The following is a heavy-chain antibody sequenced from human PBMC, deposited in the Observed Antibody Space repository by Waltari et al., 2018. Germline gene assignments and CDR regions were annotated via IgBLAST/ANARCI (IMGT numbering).Heavy chain of an antibody. V-gene: IGHV3-7*04. J-gene: IGHJ4*02. CDR3: ARITRNSPPDY. D-gene: IGHD1-20*01. CDR1: GFTFSNYW. CDR2: IKQGGSEK. Sequence: EVQLVESGGGLVQPGGSLRLSCAASGFTFSNYWMNWVRQAPGKGREWVANIKQGGSEKKYVDSVKGRFTISRDNAKNSLYLQMGSLRAEDTALYYCARITRNSPPDYWGQGTLVTVSS.